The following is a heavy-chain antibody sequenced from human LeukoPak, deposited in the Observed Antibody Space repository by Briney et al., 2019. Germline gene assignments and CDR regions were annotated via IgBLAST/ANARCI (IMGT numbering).Heavy chain of an antibody. Sequence: GGSLRLSRAASGFTFSSYAMGWVRQVPGKGLEWVSAISGSGDNTYYADSVKGRFTISRDNSKNALYLQMNSLRAEDTAVYYCAKAVWGTYYPHYYFDYWGQGTLVTVSS. CDR3: AKAVWGTYYPHYYFDY. CDR2: ISGSGDNT. J-gene: IGHJ4*02. V-gene: IGHV3-23*01. CDR1: GFTFSSYA. D-gene: IGHD1-26*01.